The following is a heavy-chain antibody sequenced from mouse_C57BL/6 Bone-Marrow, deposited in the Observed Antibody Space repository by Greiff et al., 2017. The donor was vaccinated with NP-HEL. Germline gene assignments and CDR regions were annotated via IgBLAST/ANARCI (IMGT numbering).Heavy chain of an antibody. J-gene: IGHJ1*03. Sequence: EVQVVESGGDLVKPGGSLKLSCAASGFTFSSYGMSWVRQTPDKRLEWVATISSGGCYTYYPDSVQGRFTLSSDNAKNTLYLQMSSLKSEDTAMYYCARIPPITTVVARYFDVWGTGTTVTVSS. V-gene: IGHV5-6*01. CDR3: ARIPPITTVVARYFDV. D-gene: IGHD1-1*01. CDR2: ISSGGCYT. CDR1: GFTFSSYG.